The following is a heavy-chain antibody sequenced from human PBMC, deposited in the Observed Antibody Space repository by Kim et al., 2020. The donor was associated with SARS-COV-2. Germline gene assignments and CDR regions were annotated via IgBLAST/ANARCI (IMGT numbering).Heavy chain of an antibody. V-gene: IGHV1-2*04. D-gene: IGHD6-13*01. CDR3: ARDGGGIAGAGISRYYYYYGRDL. CDR2: INPNSGGT. CDR1: GYTFTGYY. J-gene: IGHJ6*02. Sequence: ASVKVSCKASGYTFTGYYMHWVRQAPGQGLEWMGWINPNSGGTNYAQKFQGWVTMTRDTSISTAYMELSRLRSDDTAVYYCARDGGGIAGAGISRYYYYYGRDLWGQGTTVTVSS.